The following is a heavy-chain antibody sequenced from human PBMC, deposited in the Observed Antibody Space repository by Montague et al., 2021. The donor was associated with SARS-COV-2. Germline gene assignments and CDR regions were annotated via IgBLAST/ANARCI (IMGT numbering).Heavy chain of an antibody. V-gene: IGHV3-23*01. CDR1: GFTFSSYA. CDR3: AKNFYVTAAGGGYFDY. J-gene: IGHJ4*02. Sequence: SLRLSCAASGFTFSSYAMSWVRQAPGKGLEWVSVISGSGDSTYYADSVKGRFTISRDNSKSTLYLQMNSLRAEDTAVYYCAKNFYVTAAGGGYFDYWGRGTLVTVSS. D-gene: IGHD6-13*01. CDR2: ISGSGDST.